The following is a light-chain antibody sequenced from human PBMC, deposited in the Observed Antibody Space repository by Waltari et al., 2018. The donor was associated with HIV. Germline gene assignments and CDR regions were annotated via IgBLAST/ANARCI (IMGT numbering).Light chain of an antibody. J-gene: IGKJ2*01. Sequence: EIVLTQSPVTLSLSPGERATLSCRASQSVTGKSLAWYQQKPGQAPRLLVYDASTRATGIPDRFSGGGSGTDFTLTITRLEPDDFAVYFCQQHGALPRTFGQGTKLEVK. CDR2: DAS. CDR1: QSVTGKS. CDR3: QQHGALPRT. V-gene: IGKV3-20*01.